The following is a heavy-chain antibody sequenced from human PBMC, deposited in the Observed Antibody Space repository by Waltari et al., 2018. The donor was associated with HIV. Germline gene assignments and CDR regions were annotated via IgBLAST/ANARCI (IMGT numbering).Heavy chain of an antibody. V-gene: IGHV1-3*01. CDR1: GITLSTYA. CDR2: INVGNGNS. CDR3: ASEQYSSDWYDNH. D-gene: IGHD6-19*01. Sequence: QVQLVQSGAEVKKPGASVKVSRKASGITLSTYAMHWVRQAPGQRLEWMGWINVGNGNSDYSQKFQGRVTITRDKSASTAYMELSGLRSEDTAVYYCASEQYSSDWYDNHWGQGTLVTVSS. J-gene: IGHJ5*02.